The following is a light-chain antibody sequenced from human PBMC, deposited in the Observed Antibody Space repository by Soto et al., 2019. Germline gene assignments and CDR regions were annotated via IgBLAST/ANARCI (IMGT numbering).Light chain of an antibody. Sequence: EIVMTQSPATLSVSPGQRVTLSCRASQSVSTNLAWYQQRPGRVPRLLIYATSTRATGIPARFSGSGSGTEFTLTISSLQSEDLAVYYCQQYNNWLAITFGQGTRLEIK. CDR2: ATS. J-gene: IGKJ5*01. V-gene: IGKV3-15*01. CDR3: QQYNNWLAIT. CDR1: QSVSTN.